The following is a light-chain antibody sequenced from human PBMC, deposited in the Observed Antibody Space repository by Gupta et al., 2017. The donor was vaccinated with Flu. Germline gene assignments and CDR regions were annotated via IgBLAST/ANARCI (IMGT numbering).Light chain of an antibody. J-gene: IGLJ2*01. Sequence: QSARPQPPSASGSPGPSVTIPCTGTSSAVGGYNYVSWYQRHPGKAPKLMLYEDSKRPAGVPDRFSGSKSGNTASLTVSGLKVEVGADYYCGSYAGSNIVVFGGGTKLTVL. V-gene: IGLV2-8*01. CDR1: SSAVGGYNY. CDR3: GSYAGSNIVV. CDR2: EDS.